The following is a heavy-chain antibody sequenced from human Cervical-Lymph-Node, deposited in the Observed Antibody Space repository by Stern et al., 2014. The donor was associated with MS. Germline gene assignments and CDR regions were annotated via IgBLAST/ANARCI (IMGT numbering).Heavy chain of an antibody. D-gene: IGHD2-2*01. CDR3: ASSIVVVPAAENKGFDP. CDR2: ISRSSTYM. CDR1: GFNLSSYA. Sequence: ELQLVESGGGLVKPGGSLRLSCEASGFNLSSYAMNWVRQAPGKGLEWVSSISRSSTYMYHADSVKGRFTISRDNAKNSLYLQMKSLRAEDTGVYYCASSIVVVPAAENKGFDPWGQGTLVTVSS. J-gene: IGHJ5*02. V-gene: IGHV3-21*01.